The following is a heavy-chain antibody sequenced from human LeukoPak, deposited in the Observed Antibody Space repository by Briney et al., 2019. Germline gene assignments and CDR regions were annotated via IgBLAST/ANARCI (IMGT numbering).Heavy chain of an antibody. CDR3: ARYGGSSGYYYQHKAFDI. CDR2: IYYSGST. CDR1: GGSISSYY. J-gene: IGHJ3*02. D-gene: IGHD3-22*01. Sequence: SETLSLTCTVSGGSISSYYWSWIQQPPGKGLEWIGYIYYSGSTNYNPSLKSRVTISVDTSKNQFSLKLSSVTAADTAVYYCARYGGSSGYYYQHKAFDIWGQGTMVTVSS. V-gene: IGHV4-59*01.